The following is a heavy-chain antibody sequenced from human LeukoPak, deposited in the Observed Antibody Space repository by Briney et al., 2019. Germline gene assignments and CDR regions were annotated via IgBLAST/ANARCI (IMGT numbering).Heavy chain of an antibody. V-gene: IGHV3-23*01. D-gene: IGHD1-1*01. CDR1: GFTFSSYV. CDR3: AKSLFTSATGTGRAFHI. J-gene: IGHJ3*02. CDR2: ISGSGGST. Sequence: PGGSLRLSCAASGFTFSSYVMSWVRQAPGKGLEWVSAISGSGGSTYYADSVKGRFTISRDNSKSTLFLQMNDLRVEDTAKFYCAKSLFTSATGTGRAFHIWGQGTMVSVSS.